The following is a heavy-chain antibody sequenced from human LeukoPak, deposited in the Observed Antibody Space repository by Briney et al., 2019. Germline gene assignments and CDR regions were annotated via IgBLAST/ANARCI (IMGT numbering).Heavy chain of an antibody. CDR2: ISAYNGNT. Sequence: ASVKVSCKASGYTFTSYGISWVRQAPGQGLEWMGWISAYNGNTNYAQKLQGRVTMTTDTSTSTAYMELRSLRSDDTAVYYCARAHVGYCSSTSCYYNWFDPWGQGTLVTVSS. V-gene: IGHV1-18*01. CDR1: GYTFTSYG. D-gene: IGHD2-2*01. J-gene: IGHJ5*02. CDR3: ARAHVGYCSSTSCYYNWFDP.